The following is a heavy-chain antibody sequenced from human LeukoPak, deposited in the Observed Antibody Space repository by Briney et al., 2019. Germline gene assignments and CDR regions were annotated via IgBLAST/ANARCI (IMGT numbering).Heavy chain of an antibody. CDR3: ARSSSGYYPFDY. D-gene: IGHD3-22*01. J-gene: IGHJ4*02. CDR2: IYHSGST. CDR1: GGSISSSNW. V-gene: IGHV4-4*02. Sequence: SETLSLTCAVSGGSISSSNWWSWVRQPPGKGLEWIGEIYHSGSTYYNPSLKSRVTISVDKSKNQFSLKLSSVTAADTAVYYCARSSSGYYPFDYWGQGTLVTVSS.